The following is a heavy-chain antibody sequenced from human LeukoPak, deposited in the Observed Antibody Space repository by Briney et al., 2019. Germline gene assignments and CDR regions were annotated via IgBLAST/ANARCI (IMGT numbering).Heavy chain of an antibody. CDR2: ISGSGGNT. J-gene: IGHJ3*02. D-gene: IGHD3-10*01. Sequence: PGGSLRLSCAASGFTFTNYAMSWVRQAPGKGLEWLSGISGSGGNTYDADSVKGRFIISRDNPKNTLYFQMNSLRADDTAVYYCAKGTGVTMVRGVCAFDIWGQGTMVTVSS. V-gene: IGHV3-23*01. CDR1: GFTFTNYA. CDR3: AKGTGVTMVRGVCAFDI.